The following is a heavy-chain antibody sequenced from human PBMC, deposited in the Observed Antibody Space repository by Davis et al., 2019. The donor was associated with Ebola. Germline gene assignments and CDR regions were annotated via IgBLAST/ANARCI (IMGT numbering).Heavy chain of an antibody. J-gene: IGHJ5*02. Sequence: MPSETLSLTCAVSGDSISTGGYSWSWIRQPPGKGLEWIGYIYHSGFTDYNPSLKSRVTISVDRSKSQFSLKLNSVTAADTAVYYCARRVAVVVAARGGKGWFDTWGQGTLVTVSS. V-gene: IGHV4-30-2*01. CDR1: GDSISTGGYS. CDR2: IYHSGFT. CDR3: ARRVAVVVAARGGKGWFDT. D-gene: IGHD2-15*01.